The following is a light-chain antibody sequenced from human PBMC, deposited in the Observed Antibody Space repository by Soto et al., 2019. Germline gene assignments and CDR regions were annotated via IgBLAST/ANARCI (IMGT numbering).Light chain of an antibody. CDR1: QSIDNRY. CDR3: QQYFGSSWT. J-gene: IGKJ1*01. Sequence: EIVLTQSPGTLSSSPGERATLSCRASQSIDNRYLAWYQHNPGQAPSLLIYATSSRTTGIPDRFGGSGSGKDFTLTINRPETKDFAVYSCQQYFGSSWTFGKGTKVDIK. V-gene: IGKV3-20*01. CDR2: ATS.